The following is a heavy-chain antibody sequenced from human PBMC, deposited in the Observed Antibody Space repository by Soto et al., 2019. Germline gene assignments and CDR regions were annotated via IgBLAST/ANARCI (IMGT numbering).Heavy chain of an antibody. D-gene: IGHD6-19*01. CDR2: INAGNGNT. J-gene: IGHJ4*02. CDR1: GYTFTSYA. Sequence: QVQLVQSGAEVKKPGASVKVSCKASGYTFTSYAMHWVRQAPGQRRERMGWINAGNGNTKYSQKFQGRVTITRDTSASTAYMELNSLRAEDTAVYYCARDLWSSSGWTPFDYWGQGTLVTVSS. CDR3: ARDLWSSSGWTPFDY. V-gene: IGHV1-3*01.